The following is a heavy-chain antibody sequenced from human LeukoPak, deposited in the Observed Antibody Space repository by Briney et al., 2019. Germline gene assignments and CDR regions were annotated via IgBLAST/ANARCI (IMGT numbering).Heavy chain of an antibody. V-gene: IGHV1-24*01. Sequence: ASVKVSCKVSGYTLTELSMHWVRQAPGKGLEWMGGFDPEDGETIYAQKFQGRVTMTRDTSISTAYMELSRLRSDDTAVYYCAREARSGSYLFDYWGQGTLVTVSS. CDR1: GYTLTELS. D-gene: IGHD1-26*01. CDR2: FDPEDGET. CDR3: AREARSGSYLFDY. J-gene: IGHJ4*02.